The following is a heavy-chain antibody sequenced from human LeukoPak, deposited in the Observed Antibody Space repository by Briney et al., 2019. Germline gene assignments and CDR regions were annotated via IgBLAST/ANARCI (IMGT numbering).Heavy chain of an antibody. V-gene: IGHV1-2*02. J-gene: IGHJ4*02. D-gene: IGHD3-22*01. CDR2: INPTSGGT. CDR3: ARGPLYYYDSSGYYAY. CDR1: GYTFTGYY. Sequence: ASVKVSCKASGYTFTGYYLHWVRQAPGQGLEWMGWINPTSGGTNYAQKFQGRVTMTRDTSISTAHMELGRLRSDDTAVYYCARGPLYYYDSSGYYAYWGQGTLVTVSS.